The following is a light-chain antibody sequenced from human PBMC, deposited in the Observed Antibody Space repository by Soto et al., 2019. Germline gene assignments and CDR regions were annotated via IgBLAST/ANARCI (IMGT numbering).Light chain of an antibody. V-gene: IGKV3-15*01. CDR1: QSVSSN. CDR3: QQYTTWPRGFT. J-gene: IGKJ3*01. Sequence: EIVMTQAPATLSVSPGERATLSCRARQSVSSNLSWYQQQPGQAPRLLIYGASTRATGIPARFSGSGSGTEFKLTIRSLQSEDFAVYYCQQYTTWPRGFTFGHGTTVAIK. CDR2: GAS.